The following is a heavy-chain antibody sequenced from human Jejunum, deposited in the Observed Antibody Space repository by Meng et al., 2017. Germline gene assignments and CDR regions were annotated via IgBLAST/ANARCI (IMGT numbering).Heavy chain of an antibody. Sequence: QIQLQQSGPGLVKPSQTLSLTCPISGDSVSSNSAGWNWIRQSPSRGLEWLGRTYYRSKWYIDYAVSAKSRITINPDTSKNQFSLHLNSVTPEDTAVYYCAGGGLVRSTRGYFDYWGQGTLVTVSS. J-gene: IGHJ4*02. CDR2: TYYRSKWYI. D-gene: IGHD1-26*01. CDR3: AGGGLVRSTRGYFDY. V-gene: IGHV6-1*01. CDR1: GDSVSSNSAG.